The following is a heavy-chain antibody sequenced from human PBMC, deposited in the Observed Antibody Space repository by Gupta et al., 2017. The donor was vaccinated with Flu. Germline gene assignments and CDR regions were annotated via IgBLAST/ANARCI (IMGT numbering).Heavy chain of an antibody. Sequence: EVQLVQSGAEVKKAGESLKISCEGSGYRFATYWIGWVRQMPGKGLEWMGIIYSDDSDTRYSPSFQGRVTISVDKSINTAYLQWSSLKASDNGIYYCARAATPSGHIFDYWGQGIRVTVSS. CDR3: ARAATPSGHIFDY. J-gene: IGHJ4*02. V-gene: IGHV5-51*01. CDR2: IYSDDSDT. D-gene: IGHD2-21*01. CDR1: GYRFATYW.